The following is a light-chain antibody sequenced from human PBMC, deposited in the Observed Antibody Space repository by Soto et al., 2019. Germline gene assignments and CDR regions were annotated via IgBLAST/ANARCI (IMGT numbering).Light chain of an antibody. Sequence: DIQMTQSPSSLSASVGDRGTIPCRASQGISNYLAWYQQKPGKVPKLLIYAASTLQSGVPSRFGGSGSGTDFTLTISSLQPEDVATYYCQKYNSAPRTFGGGTKVDIK. CDR3: QKYNSAPRT. CDR1: QGISNY. V-gene: IGKV1-27*01. CDR2: AAS. J-gene: IGKJ4*01.